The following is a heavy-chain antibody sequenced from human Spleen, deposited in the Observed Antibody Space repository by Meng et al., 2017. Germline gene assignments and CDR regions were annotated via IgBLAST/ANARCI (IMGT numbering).Heavy chain of an antibody. D-gene: IGHD3-10*01. CDR1: EFTLSSYA. CDR3: ARDFSYYGSGSYY. J-gene: IGHJ4*02. V-gene: IGHV3-30*04. Sequence: GESLKISCAASEFTLSSYAMHWVRQAPGKGLEWVAVISYDGSNKYYADSVKGRFTISRDNSKNTLYLQMNSLRAEDTAVYYCARDFSYYGSGSYYWGQGTLVTVSS. CDR2: ISYDGSNK.